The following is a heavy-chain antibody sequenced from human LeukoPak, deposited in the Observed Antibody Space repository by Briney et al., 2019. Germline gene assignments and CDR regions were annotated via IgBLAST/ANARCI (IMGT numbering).Heavy chain of an antibody. V-gene: IGHV6-1*01. J-gene: IGHJ3*02. CDR1: GDSVSSNSAA. D-gene: IGHD3-22*01. CDR2: TYYRSKWYN. Sequence: SQTLSLTCAISGDSVSSNSAAWNWIRQSPSRGLEWLGRTYYRSKWYNDYAVSVKSRITINPDTSKNQFSLRLNSVTPEDTAVYYCARVPHGYDSSGYFYDAFDIWGQGTMVTVSS. CDR3: ARVPHGYDSSGYFYDAFDI.